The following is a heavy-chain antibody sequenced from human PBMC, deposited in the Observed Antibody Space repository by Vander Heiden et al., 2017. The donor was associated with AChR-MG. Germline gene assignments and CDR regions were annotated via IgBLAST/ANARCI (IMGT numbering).Heavy chain of an antibody. Sequence: QVQLVESGGGVVQPGRSLRLSCAAAGFAVSSDGMHWVGQAPGKGLEWVAVIWYDGSNKYYADSVKGRFTISRDNSKNTLYLQMNSLRAEDTAVYYCARDGGRYSYDNWGQGTLVTVSS. CDR2: IWYDGSNK. CDR1: GFAVSSDG. J-gene: IGHJ4*02. V-gene: IGHV3-33*01. D-gene: IGHD5-18*01. CDR3: ARDGGRYSYDN.